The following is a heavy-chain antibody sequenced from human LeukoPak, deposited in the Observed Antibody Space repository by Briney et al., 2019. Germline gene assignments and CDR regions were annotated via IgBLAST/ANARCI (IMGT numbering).Heavy chain of an antibody. CDR1: GFTFSSYW. V-gene: IGHV3-30*03. CDR2: ISYDGSNK. Sequence: GGSLRLSCAASGFTFSSYWMSWVRQAPGKGLEWVAVISYDGSNKYYADSVKGRFTISRDNSKNTLYLQMNSLRAEDTAVYYCARAAGYWGQGTLVTVSS. J-gene: IGHJ4*02. CDR3: ARAAGY.